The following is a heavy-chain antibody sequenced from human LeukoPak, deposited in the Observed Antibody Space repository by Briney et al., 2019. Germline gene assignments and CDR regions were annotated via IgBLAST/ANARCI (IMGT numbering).Heavy chain of an antibody. D-gene: IGHD2-2*03. V-gene: IGHV1-18*01. CDR3: ARGGNGYCSSTSCYVGEGFDY. J-gene: IGHJ4*02. CDR2: ISAYNGNT. CDR1: GYTFTSYG. Sequence: ASVKVSCKASGYTFTSYGISWVRQAPGQGREGMGWISAYNGNTNYAQKLQGRVTMNTETSTSTAYMELRSLRSDDTAVYYCARGGNGYCSSTSCYVGEGFDYWGQGTLVTVST.